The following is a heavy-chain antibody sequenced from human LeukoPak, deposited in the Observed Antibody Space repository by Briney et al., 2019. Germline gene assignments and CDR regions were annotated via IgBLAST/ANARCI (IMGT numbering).Heavy chain of an antibody. CDR2: IRNKPSSYTT. D-gene: IGHD5-24*01. CDR1: GFDFSGFY. Sequence: GGSLKLSCAASGFDFSGFYMHWVRQASGRGLEWVGLIRNKPSSYTTVYAASVKGRFTISRDDSKNTAYLQMNSLKAEDTAVYYCVRGFDGYFGFDLWGQGTMVTVSS. CDR3: VRGFDGYFGFDL. V-gene: IGHV3-73*01. J-gene: IGHJ3*01.